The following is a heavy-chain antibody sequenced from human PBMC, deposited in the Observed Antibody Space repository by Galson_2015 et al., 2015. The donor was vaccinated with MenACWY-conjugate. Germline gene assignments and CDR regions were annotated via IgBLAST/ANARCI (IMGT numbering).Heavy chain of an antibody. CDR2: VGKSGSNI. V-gene: IGHV3-48*04. CDR1: GFTFSAYS. J-gene: IGHJ6*02. CDR3: ARDPYGSGNA. D-gene: IGHD3-10*01. Sequence: SLRLSCAASGFTFSAYSMNWVRKAPGKRLEWISYVGKSGSNIKYADSVKGRFIVSRDNARNSLYLQMNSLRAEDTAVYYCARDPYGSGNAWGQGTAVTVSS.